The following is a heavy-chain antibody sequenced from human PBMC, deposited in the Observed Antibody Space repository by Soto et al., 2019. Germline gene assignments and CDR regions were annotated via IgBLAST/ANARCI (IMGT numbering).Heavy chain of an antibody. Sequence: EVQLVETGGGLIQPGGSLRLSCAASGFTVSSNYMSWVRQAPGKGLEWVSVIYSGGSTYYADSVKGRFTISRDNSKNTLYLQMNSLRAEDTAVYYCARWSDGNQPYFDYWGQGTLVTVSS. J-gene: IGHJ4*02. CDR2: IYSGGST. D-gene: IGHD2-2*01. CDR3: ARWSDGNQPYFDY. V-gene: IGHV3-53*02. CDR1: GFTVSSNY.